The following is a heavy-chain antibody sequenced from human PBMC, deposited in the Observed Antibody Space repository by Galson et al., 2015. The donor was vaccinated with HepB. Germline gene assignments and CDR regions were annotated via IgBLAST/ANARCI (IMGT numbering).Heavy chain of an antibody. J-gene: IGHJ5*02. CDR2: IIPIFGTA. Sequence: SVKVSCKASGGTFSSYAISWVRQAPGQGLEWMGGIIPIFGTANYAQKFQGRVTITADESTSTAYMELSSLRSEDTAVYYCAAVSYHPMGWFDPWGQGTLVTVSS. CDR1: GGTFSSYA. CDR3: AAVSYHPMGWFDP. D-gene: IGHD1-26*01. V-gene: IGHV1-69*13.